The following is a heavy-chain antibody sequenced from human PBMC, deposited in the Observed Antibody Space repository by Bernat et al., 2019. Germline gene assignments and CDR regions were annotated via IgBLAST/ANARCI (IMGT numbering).Heavy chain of an antibody. Sequence: QVQLQQWGAGLLKPSETLSLTCAVYGGSFSGYYWSWIRQPPGKGLEWIGEINHSGSTNYNPSLKSRVTISVDTSKNQFSLKLSSVTAADTAVYYCASTRYYYYYMDVWGQGTLVTVSS. CDR2: INHSGST. J-gene: IGHJ6*03. CDR1: GGSFSGYY. CDR3: ASTRYYYYYMDV. D-gene: IGHD2-2*01. V-gene: IGHV4-34*01.